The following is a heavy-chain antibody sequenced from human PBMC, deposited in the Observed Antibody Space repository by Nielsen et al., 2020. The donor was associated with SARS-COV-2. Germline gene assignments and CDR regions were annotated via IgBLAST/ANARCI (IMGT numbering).Heavy chain of an antibody. J-gene: IGHJ6*03. Sequence: SETLSLTCAVSGDSVSSHDWWPWVRQSPGKGLEWIGEVSHSGSTNYNPSLKSRVTLSMDKSKNQFSLRLTSVSAADTAVYFCARGDLVVVPSPLLGLGPIFYSFSMDVWGKGTSVAVSS. CDR3: ARGDLVVVPSPLLGLGPIFYSFSMDV. V-gene: IGHV4-4*02. CDR1: GDSVSSHDW. CDR2: VSHSGST. D-gene: IGHD2-2*02.